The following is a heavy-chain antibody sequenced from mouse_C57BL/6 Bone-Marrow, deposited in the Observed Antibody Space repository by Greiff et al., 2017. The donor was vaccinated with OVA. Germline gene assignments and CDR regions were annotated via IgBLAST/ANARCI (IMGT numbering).Heavy chain of an antibody. D-gene: IGHD4-1*01. CDR2: IRNKANGYTT. Sequence: EVHLVESGGGLVQPGGSLSLSCAASGFTFTDYYMSWVRQPPGKALEWLGFIRNKANGYTTEYSASVKGRFTISRDNSQSILYLQMNALRAEDSATYYCARSELGRRAMDYWGQGTSVTVSS. CDR1: GFTFTDYY. J-gene: IGHJ4*01. CDR3: ARSELGRRAMDY. V-gene: IGHV7-3*01.